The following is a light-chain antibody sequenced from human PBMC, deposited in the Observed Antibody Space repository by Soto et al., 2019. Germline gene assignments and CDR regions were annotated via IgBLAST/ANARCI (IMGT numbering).Light chain of an antibody. CDR2: WAS. V-gene: IGKV4-1*01. CDR3: QQYYTTPRT. J-gene: IGKJ1*01. CDR1: RILLDTCNNQNY. Sequence: DFVVTHFPKSLTVTVGGQSTSNCKSSRILLDTCNNQNYLAWYQHKHGHRHTLLVYWASTRESGVPDLINGSGSGTDFTLTISNLQAEDAAVYYCQQYYTTPRTFGQGTKVDIK.